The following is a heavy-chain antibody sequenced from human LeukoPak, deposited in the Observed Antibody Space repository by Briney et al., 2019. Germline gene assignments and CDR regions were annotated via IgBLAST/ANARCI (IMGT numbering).Heavy chain of an antibody. CDR2: INPNSGGT. CDR3: AKTRVGLRDSSPYAADY. J-gene: IGHJ4*02. CDR1: GYTFTGYY. D-gene: IGHD6-13*01. Sequence: ASVKVSCKASGYTFTGYYMHWVRQAPGQGLEWMGWINPNSGGTNYAQKFQGRVTMTRDTSISTAYMELSRLRSDDTAVYYCAKTRVGLRDSSPYAADYWGQGTLVTVSS. V-gene: IGHV1-2*02.